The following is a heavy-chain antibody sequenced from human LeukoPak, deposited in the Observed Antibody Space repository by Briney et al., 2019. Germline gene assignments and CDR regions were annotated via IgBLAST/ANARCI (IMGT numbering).Heavy chain of an antibody. Sequence: GGSLRLSCAASGFIFSNYAMNWVRQAPGKGLEWVSGISGSGGGTYYADSEKGRFTISRDDSKNTLYLQINSLRAEDTAVYYCAKDMHYYGSGYNDPFDYWGQGTLVTVSS. CDR2: ISGSGGGT. J-gene: IGHJ4*02. D-gene: IGHD3-10*01. CDR1: GFIFSNYA. V-gene: IGHV3-23*01. CDR3: AKDMHYYGSGYNDPFDY.